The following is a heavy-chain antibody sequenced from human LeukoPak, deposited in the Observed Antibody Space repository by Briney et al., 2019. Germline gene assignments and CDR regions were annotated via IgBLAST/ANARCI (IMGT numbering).Heavy chain of an antibody. Sequence: SETPSLTCTVSGGSISNYYWTWIRQPPGRGLEWIGHIYYSGSTYYNPSLKSRVTISVDTSKNQFTLKLRSVTAADTAVYFCARQAWLLDYWGQGALVTVSS. CDR1: GGSISNYY. V-gene: IGHV4-59*08. J-gene: IGHJ4*02. D-gene: IGHD5-12*01. CDR3: ARQAWLLDY. CDR2: IYYSGST.